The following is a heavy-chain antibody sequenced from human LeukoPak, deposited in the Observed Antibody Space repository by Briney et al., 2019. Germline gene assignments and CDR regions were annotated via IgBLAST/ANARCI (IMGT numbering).Heavy chain of an antibody. CDR2: ISSSSSYI. D-gene: IGHD6-13*01. V-gene: IGHV3-21*01. Sequence: GGSLRLSCAASGFTFSSYSMNWVRRAPGKGLEWVSSISSSSSYIYYADSVKGRFTISRDNAKNSLYLQMNSLRAEDTAVYYCARGESSTRPFDYWGQGTLVTVSS. CDR1: GFTFSSYS. J-gene: IGHJ4*02. CDR3: ARGESSTRPFDY.